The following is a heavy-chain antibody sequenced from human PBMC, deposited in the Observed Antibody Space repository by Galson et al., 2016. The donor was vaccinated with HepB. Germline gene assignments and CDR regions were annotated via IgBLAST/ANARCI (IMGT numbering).Heavy chain of an antibody. Sequence: SLRLSCAASGFTFSGSAMHWVRQASGKGLEWVGRIRNKANTYATAYAASVKGRFTLSRDDSKSTAYLQMNSLKSEDTAVYYCTRLASDLAGATSAFEWGQGTLVTVSS. CDR1: GFTFSGSA. J-gene: IGHJ4*02. CDR2: IRNKANTYAT. V-gene: IGHV3-73*01. CDR3: TRLASDLAGATSAFE. D-gene: IGHD1-26*01.